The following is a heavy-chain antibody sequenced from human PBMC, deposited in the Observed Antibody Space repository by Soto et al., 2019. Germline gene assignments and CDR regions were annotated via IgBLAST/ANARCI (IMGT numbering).Heavy chain of an antibody. Sequence: QVQLVQSGSEVKKPGASVKVSCKASGYTFTNYDLHWVRQASGQGLEWMGWVNPKTGNTAYAQKFQDRVTMSRDTSVTAAYMELSSLTSEDTAVYFCARSDYGDLDYWGQGTRVTVSS. CDR1: GYTFTNYD. D-gene: IGHD4-17*01. CDR2: VNPKTGNT. J-gene: IGHJ4*02. CDR3: ARSDYGDLDY. V-gene: IGHV1-8*01.